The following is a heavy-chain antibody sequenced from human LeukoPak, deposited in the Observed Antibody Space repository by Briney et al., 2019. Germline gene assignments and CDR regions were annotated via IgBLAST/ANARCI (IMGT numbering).Heavy chain of an antibody. J-gene: IGHJ4*02. CDR3: AKEPSSGRNPTRNFDY. Sequence: GGSLRLSCAASGFTFSSYAMSWVRQAPGKGLEWVSGISGSGGSTYCADSVKGRVTISRDNSKNTLYLQTNSLRAEDTAVYYCAKEPSSGRNPTRNFDYWGQGTLVTVSS. D-gene: IGHD6-19*01. CDR1: GFTFSSYA. CDR2: ISGSGGST. V-gene: IGHV3-23*01.